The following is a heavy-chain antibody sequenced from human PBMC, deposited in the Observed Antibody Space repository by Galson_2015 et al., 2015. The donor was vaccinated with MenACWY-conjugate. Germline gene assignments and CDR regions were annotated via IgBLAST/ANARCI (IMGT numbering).Heavy chain of an antibody. D-gene: IGHD3-10*01. V-gene: IGHV1-46*01. CDR1: GYTFINYY. CDR2: INPTGDTT. CDR3: AREFSTGTGSYSL. J-gene: IGHJ4*02. Sequence: SVKVSCKASGYTFINYYMHWVRQAPGQGLEWMGIINPTGDTTAYAERFQGRVTMTRDASTGTLYIELISLRSEDTAVYYCAREFSTGTGSYSLWGQGTLVTVSS.